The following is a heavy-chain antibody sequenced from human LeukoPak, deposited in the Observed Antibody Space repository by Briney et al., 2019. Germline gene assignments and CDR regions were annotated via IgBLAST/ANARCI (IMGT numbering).Heavy chain of an antibody. J-gene: IGHJ4*02. CDR1: GFTFSSYG. D-gene: IGHD1-26*01. CDR3: ARDPSVVGATAFDY. CDR2: IWYDGSNK. V-gene: IGHV3-33*01. Sequence: GRSLRLSCAASGFTFSSYGMHWVRQAPGKGLEWVAVIWYDGSNKYYADSVKGRFTISRDNSKNTLFLQMNSLRAEDTAVYYCARDPSVVGATAFDYWGQGTQVTVSS.